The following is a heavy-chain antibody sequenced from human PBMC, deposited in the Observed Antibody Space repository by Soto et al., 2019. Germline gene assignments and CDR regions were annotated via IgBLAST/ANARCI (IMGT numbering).Heavy chain of an antibody. Sequence: AETLASTFAVSGFSISSGYYWGWIRQPPRKVLEWIGSIYYSENTYYTPSLKSRVPISVDTSNNQFSLKVYSVTAADTAVYYCERDWYRDGYNGGYHAYWGQLNQVPVS. CDR1: GFSISSGYY. V-gene: IGHV4-38-2*02. D-gene: IGHD6-25*01. J-gene: IGHJ4*02. CDR2: IYYSENT. CDR3: ERDWYRDGYNGGYHAY.